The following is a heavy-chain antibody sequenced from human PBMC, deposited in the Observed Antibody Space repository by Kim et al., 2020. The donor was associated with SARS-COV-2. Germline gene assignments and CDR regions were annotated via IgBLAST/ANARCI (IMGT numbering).Heavy chain of an antibody. J-gene: IGHJ4*02. D-gene: IGHD3-3*01. CDR2: IKSKTDGGTT. CDR3: TTRITIFGVVIIDFDY. CDR1: GFTFSNAW. V-gene: IGHV3-15*01. Sequence: GGSLRLSCAASGFTFSNAWMSWVRQAPGKGLEWVGRIKSKTDGGTTDYAAPVKGRFTISRDDSKNTLYLQMNSLKTEDTSVYYCTTRITIFGVVIIDFDYWGQGTLVTVSS.